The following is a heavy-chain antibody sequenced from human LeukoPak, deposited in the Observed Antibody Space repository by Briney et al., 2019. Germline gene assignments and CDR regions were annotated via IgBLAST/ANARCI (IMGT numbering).Heavy chain of an antibody. CDR1: GGSISSYY. CDR3: ARGPRFGELLWHWFDP. CDR2: MYHSGST. J-gene: IGHJ5*02. Sequence: SETLSLTCSVSGGSISSYYWSWIRQPPGKGLEWIGSMYHSGSTYYNPPLKSRVTISEDTSKNQFSLKLRSVTAADTAVYYCARGPRFGELLWHWFDPWGQGTLVTVSS. V-gene: IGHV4-38-2*02. D-gene: IGHD3-10*01.